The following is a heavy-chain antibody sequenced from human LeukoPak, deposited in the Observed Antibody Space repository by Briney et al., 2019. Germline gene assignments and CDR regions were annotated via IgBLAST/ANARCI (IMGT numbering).Heavy chain of an antibody. J-gene: IGHJ5*02. D-gene: IGHD6-19*01. V-gene: IGHV1-46*01. CDR2: INPSGGST. CDR3: ARERSIAVAGTGWFDP. CDR1: GYAFTSYY. Sequence: ASVKVSCRASGYAFTSYYMHWVRQAPGQGLEWMGIINPSGGSTSYAQKFQGRVTMTRDMSTSTVYMELSSLRSEDTAVYYCARERSIAVAGTGWFDPWGQGTLVTVSS.